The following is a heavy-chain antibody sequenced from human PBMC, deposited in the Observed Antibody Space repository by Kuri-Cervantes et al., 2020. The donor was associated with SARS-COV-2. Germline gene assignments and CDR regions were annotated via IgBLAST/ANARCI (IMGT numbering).Heavy chain of an antibody. Sequence: ASVKISCKVSGYTLTELSMHWVRQAPGKGLEWMGGFDPEDGETIYAQKSQGRVTMTEDTSTDTAYMELSSLRPEDTAVYYCATHRSLRFLEWFRYWGQGTLVTVSS. CDR2: FDPEDGET. CDR1: GYTLTELS. D-gene: IGHD3-3*01. J-gene: IGHJ4*02. CDR3: ATHRSLRFLEWFRY. V-gene: IGHV1-24*01.